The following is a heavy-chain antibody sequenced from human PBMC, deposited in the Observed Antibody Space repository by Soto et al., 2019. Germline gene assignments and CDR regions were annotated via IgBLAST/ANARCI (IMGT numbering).Heavy chain of an antibody. J-gene: IGHJ4*02. CDR1: GGTFSSYA. Sequence: GXSVKVSCKASGGTFSSYAISWVRQAPGQGLEWMGGIIPIFGTANYAQKFQGRVTITADKSTSTVYMELSSLRSEDTAVYYCAKEYYYDSSGLYYFDYWGLGTLVTVSS. D-gene: IGHD3-22*01. CDR3: AKEYYYDSSGLYYFDY. V-gene: IGHV1-69*06. CDR2: IIPIFGTA.